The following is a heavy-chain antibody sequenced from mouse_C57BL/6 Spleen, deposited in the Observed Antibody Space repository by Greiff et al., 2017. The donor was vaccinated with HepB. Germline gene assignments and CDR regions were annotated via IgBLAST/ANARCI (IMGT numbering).Heavy chain of an antibody. CDR2: IYPGSGNT. J-gene: IGHJ3*01. Sequence: QVQLQQSGAELVRPGASVKLSCKASGYTFTDYYINWVKQRPGQGLEWIARIYPGSGNTYYNEKFKGKATLTAEKSSSTAYMQLSSLTSEDSAVYFCARGGNYLAWFAYWGQGTLVTVSA. V-gene: IGHV1-76*01. CDR1: GYTFTDYY. D-gene: IGHD2-1*01. CDR3: ARGGNYLAWFAY.